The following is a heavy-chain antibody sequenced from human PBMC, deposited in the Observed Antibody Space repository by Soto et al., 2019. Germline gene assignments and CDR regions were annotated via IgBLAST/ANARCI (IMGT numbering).Heavy chain of an antibody. Sequence: QVQLVQSGAEVKKPGSSVKVSCKASGGTFSSYAISWVRQAPGQGLEWMGGIIPIFGTANYALKFQGRVTITADESTSTAYMELSSLRSEDTAVYYCARGGIAVERGWFDYWGQGTLVTVSS. CDR2: IIPIFGTA. CDR3: ARGGIAVERGWFDY. J-gene: IGHJ4*02. CDR1: GGTFSSYA. V-gene: IGHV1-69*12. D-gene: IGHD6-19*01.